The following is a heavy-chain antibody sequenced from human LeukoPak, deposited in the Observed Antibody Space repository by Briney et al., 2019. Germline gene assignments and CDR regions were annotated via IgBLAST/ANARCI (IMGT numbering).Heavy chain of an antibody. J-gene: IGHJ4*02. Sequence: SETLSLTCAVYGGSFSGYYWSWIRQPPGKGLEWIGEINHSGSTNYNPSLKNRVTISVDTSKNQFSLKLSSVTAADTAVYYCAREGPESAGNYWGQGTLVTVSS. CDR3: AREGPESAGNY. CDR1: GGSFSGYY. V-gene: IGHV4-34*01. D-gene: IGHD1-26*01. CDR2: INHSGST.